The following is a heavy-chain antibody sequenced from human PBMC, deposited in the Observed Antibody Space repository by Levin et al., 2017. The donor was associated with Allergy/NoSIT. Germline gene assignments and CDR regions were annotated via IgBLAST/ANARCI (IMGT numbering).Heavy chain of an antibody. D-gene: IGHD3-10*01. J-gene: IGHJ3*02. V-gene: IGHV3-9*01. Sequence: GGSLRLSCVASGFTFDDYAMHWVRQAPGKGLEWVSGISWNSGSIGYADSVKGRFTISRDNAKNSLYLQMNSLRTEDTALYYCARDNIGLADAFDIWGQGTMVIVSS. CDR1: GFTFDDYA. CDR2: ISWNSGSI. CDR3: ARDNIGLADAFDI.